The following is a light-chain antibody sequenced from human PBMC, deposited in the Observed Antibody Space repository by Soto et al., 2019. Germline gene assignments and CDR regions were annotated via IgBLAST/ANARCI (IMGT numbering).Light chain of an antibody. V-gene: IGKV3-11*01. CDR1: QSLSTY. CDR2: DSS. CDR3: QQRYNWPPLT. J-gene: IGKJ4*01. Sequence: EVVLTQSPATLSLSPGERATLSCRASQSLSTYLAWYQQNPGQAPSLLIYDSSNRSTGVPARFSGSGSGTDFTLTISSLEPEDFAVYYCQQRYNWPPLTFGGGTRVEIK.